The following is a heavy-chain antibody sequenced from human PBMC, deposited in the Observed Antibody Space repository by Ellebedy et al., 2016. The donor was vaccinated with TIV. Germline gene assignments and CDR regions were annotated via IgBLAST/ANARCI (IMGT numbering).Heavy chain of an antibody. CDR2: IYYSGST. J-gene: IGHJ5*02. Sequence: SETLSLTXTVSGGSISSSSYYWGWIRQPPGKGLEWIGSIYYSGSTYYNPSLKSRVTISVDTSKNQFSLKLSSVTAADTAVYYCARITMVRGVIKEWFDPWGQGTLVTVSS. D-gene: IGHD3-10*01. V-gene: IGHV4-39*07. CDR3: ARITMVRGVIKEWFDP. CDR1: GGSISSSSYY.